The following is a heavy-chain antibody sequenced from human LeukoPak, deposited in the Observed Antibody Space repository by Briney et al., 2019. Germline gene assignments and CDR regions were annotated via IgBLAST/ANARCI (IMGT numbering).Heavy chain of an antibody. V-gene: IGHV4-61*01. CDR2: IYHSGST. Sequence: SETLSLTCTVSGGSVGSGSYYWSWVRQPPGKGLEWIGEIYHSGSTHYNPSLNSRVTISVDKSKNQFSLKVSSVTAADTAVYYCATYYESSGYRFDYWGQGTLATVSS. D-gene: IGHD3-22*01. CDR3: ATYYESSGYRFDY. J-gene: IGHJ4*02. CDR1: GGSVGSGSYY.